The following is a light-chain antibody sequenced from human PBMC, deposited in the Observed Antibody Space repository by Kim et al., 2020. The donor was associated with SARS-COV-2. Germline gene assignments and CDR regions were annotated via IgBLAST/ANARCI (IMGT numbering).Light chain of an antibody. Sequence: SASVGDRVTITCRASQSISSWLAWYQQQPGKAPKLLIYKASSLESGVPSRFSGSGSGTEFTLTISSLQPDDFATYYCQQYNSYPYTFGQGTKLEI. V-gene: IGKV1-5*03. CDR1: QSISSW. CDR2: KAS. J-gene: IGKJ2*01. CDR3: QQYNSYPYT.